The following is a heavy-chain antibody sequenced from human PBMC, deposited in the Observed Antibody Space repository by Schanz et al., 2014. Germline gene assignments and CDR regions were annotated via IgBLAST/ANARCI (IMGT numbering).Heavy chain of an antibody. CDR3: ARDTTWRLDL. CDR2: IYYSGSS. V-gene: IGHV4-31*03. CDR1: GGSISSGGYY. J-gene: IGHJ2*01. D-gene: IGHD1-1*01. Sequence: QVQLQESGPGLVKPSQTLSLTCTVSGGSISSGGYYWSWIRQHPGKGLEWIGYIYYSGSSDYNPSLKSRVTISIDTSNTQFSLTLTSLTAADTAVYYCARDTTWRLDLWGRGTLVTVSS.